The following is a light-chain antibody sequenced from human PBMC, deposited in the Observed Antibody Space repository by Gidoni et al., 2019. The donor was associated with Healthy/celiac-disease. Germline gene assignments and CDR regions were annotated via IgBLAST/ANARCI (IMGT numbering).Light chain of an antibody. J-gene: IGKJ2*01. CDR3: QQGYSTPYT. CDR1: QSISSY. Sequence: MTQSPSSLSASVGDRVTITCRASQSISSYLNWYQQKPGKAPKLLIYAASSLQSGVPSRFSGSGSGTDFTLTISSLQPEDFATYYCQQGYSTPYTFGQGTKLEIK. CDR2: AAS. V-gene: IGKV1-39*01.